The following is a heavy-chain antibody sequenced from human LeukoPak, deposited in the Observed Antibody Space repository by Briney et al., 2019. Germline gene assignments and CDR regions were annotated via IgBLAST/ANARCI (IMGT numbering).Heavy chain of an antibody. CDR2: ISYDGSNK. CDR1: GFTFSSYG. V-gene: IGHV3-30*18. CDR3: AKDKSLQWFGDIDVALDY. J-gene: IGHJ4*02. Sequence: HPGRSLRLSCAASGFTFSSYGMHWVRQAPVKGLEWVAVISYDGSNKYYADSVKGRFTISRDNSENTLSPQMNSLRDEDTAVYSCAKDKSLQWFGDIDVALDYWGQGTLVTVSS. D-gene: IGHD3-10*01.